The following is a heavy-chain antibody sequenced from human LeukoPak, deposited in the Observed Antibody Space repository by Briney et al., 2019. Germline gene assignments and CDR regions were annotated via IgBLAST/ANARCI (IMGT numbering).Heavy chain of an antibody. D-gene: IGHD1-14*01. Sequence: QPGGSLRLSCEASGFTFRHSWLSWIRQTSGKGLEWVANIHPDSSDKFYVDSMEGRFTISRDNTKNSLYLQIDNARLDDTGLYYCTRLPRETAGDYWGQGVPVIVSS. V-gene: IGHV3-7*03. CDR1: GFTFRHSW. CDR3: TRLPRETAGDY. CDR2: IHPDSSDK. J-gene: IGHJ4*02.